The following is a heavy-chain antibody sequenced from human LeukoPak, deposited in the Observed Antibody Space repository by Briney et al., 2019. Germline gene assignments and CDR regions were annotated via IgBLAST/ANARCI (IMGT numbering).Heavy chain of an antibody. CDR2: INTDGSST. V-gene: IGHV3-74*01. J-gene: IGHJ5*02. CDR3: ARDPYSSGWYGWFDP. Sequence: GGSLRLSCAASGFTFSSYWMHWVCQAPGKGLVWVSRINTDGSSTTFADSVKGRFTISRDNAKNTLYLQMNSLRAEDTAVYYCARDPYSSGWYGWFDPWGQGTLVTVSS. D-gene: IGHD6-19*01. CDR1: GFTFSSYW.